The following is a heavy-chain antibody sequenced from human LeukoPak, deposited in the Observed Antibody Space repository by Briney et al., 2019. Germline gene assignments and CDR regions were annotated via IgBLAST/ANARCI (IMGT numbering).Heavy chain of an antibody. Sequence: PGGSLRLSCATSGFNFWNFVVNWVRQAPGKGLEWVSAISGKGDETYYSDSVKGRFTISKDSGDDTVYLEMNNLTVEDTAVYYCAKTQNWNYISYYYYYMDVWGKGTAVTVSS. CDR2: ISGKGDET. V-gene: IGHV3-23*01. CDR1: GFNFWNFV. D-gene: IGHD1-7*01. CDR3: AKTQNWNYISYYYYYMDV. J-gene: IGHJ6*03.